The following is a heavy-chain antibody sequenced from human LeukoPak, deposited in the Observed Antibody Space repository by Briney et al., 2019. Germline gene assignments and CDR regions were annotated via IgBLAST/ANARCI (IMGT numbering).Heavy chain of an antibody. J-gene: IGHJ5*02. CDR1: GGSISSGGYS. CDR2: IYYSGST. Sequence: SQTLSLTCAVSGGSISSGGYSWSWIRQPPGKGLEWIGYIYYSGSTYYNPSLKSRVTISVDTSKNQFSLKLSSVTAADTAVYYCARGGWGNYANWFDPWGQGTLVTVSS. D-gene: IGHD4-11*01. CDR3: ARGGWGNYANWFDP. V-gene: IGHV4-30-2*05.